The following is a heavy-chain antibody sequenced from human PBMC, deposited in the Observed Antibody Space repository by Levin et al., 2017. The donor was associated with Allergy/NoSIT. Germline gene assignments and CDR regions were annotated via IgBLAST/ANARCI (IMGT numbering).Heavy chain of an antibody. CDR1: GFTFSSYG. D-gene: IGHD2-2*01. V-gene: IGHV3-33*01. CDR3: ARDGTVVVPAATRLYYDYYMDG. CDR2: IWYDGSNK. Sequence: GGSLRLSCAASGFTFSSYGMHWVRQAPGKGLEWVAVIWYDGSNKYYADSVKGRFTISRDNSKNTLYLQMNSLRAEDTAVYYCARDGTVVVPAATRLYYDYYMDGWGKGTTVTVSS. J-gene: IGHJ6*03.